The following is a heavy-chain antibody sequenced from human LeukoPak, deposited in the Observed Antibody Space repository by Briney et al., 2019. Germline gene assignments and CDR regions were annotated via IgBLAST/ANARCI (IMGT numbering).Heavy chain of an antibody. V-gene: IGHV4-39*07. CDR1: GGSISSSSYY. Sequence: SETLSLTCTVSGGSISSSSYYWGWIRQPPGKGLEWIGNIYYSGSTYYNPSLKSRVTISVDTSKNQFSLKLSSVTAADTAVYYCARALASDSYGAYYFDYWGQGTLVTVSS. CDR2: IYYSGST. J-gene: IGHJ4*02. CDR3: ARALASDSYGAYYFDY. D-gene: IGHD4-17*01.